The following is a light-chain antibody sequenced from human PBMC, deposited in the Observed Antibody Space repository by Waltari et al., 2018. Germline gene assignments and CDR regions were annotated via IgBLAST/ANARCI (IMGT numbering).Light chain of an antibody. CDR2: WAA. J-gene: IGKJ1*01. Sequence: DIVMTQSPESLAVSLGERATINCKSSQSLLYYSNDKNYLAWYQQKPGQPPKLLIYWAATRQSGVPDRFSGSGSGTDFTLTSSSLQAEDVAVYYCQQYYSRRTFGQGTKVEIK. V-gene: IGKV4-1*01. CDR1: QSLLYYSNDKNY. CDR3: QQYYSRRT.